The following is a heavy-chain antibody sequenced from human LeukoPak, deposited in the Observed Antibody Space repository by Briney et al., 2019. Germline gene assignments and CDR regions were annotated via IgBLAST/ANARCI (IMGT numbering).Heavy chain of an antibody. J-gene: IGHJ4*02. CDR3: AFERATVYY. V-gene: IGHV3-48*03. CDR1: GFTFSAYE. CDR2: ISSSGRTK. D-gene: IGHD1-26*01. Sequence: GGSLRLSCAASGFTFSAYEMNWVRQSPGKGLECISYISSSGRTKYYADSVKGRFTISRDNANNSLYLQMYSLRAEDTAVYYCAFERATVYYWGQGTLVTVSS.